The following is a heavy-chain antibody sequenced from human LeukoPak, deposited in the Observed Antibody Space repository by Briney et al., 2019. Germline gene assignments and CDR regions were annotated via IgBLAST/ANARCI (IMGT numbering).Heavy chain of an antibody. CDR2: IGLGSGFV. V-gene: IGHV3-21*05. D-gene: IGHD1-20*01. CDR3: ARDYKWAFDY. CDR1: GFTLTDYS. J-gene: IGHJ4*02. Sequence: GGSLRLSCATPGFTLTDYSMNWVRQAPGRGPEWISYIGLGSGFVSYSDSVKGRFTISRDTARNSVDLHMSSLRAEDTAVYFCARDYKWAFDYWGKGALVTVSS.